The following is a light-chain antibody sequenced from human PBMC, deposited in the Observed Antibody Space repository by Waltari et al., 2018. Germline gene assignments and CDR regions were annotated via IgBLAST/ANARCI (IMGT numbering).Light chain of an antibody. Sequence: QSVLTQPPSASGTPGPRVTISCSGSSSNIGSNYVYWYQHLPGTAPKLHISKNNQRPSGVPARFSGSKSGTSASLAISGLRSEDEADYYCAAWDDSLSGRVFGGGTKLTVL. V-gene: IGLV1-47*01. CDR1: SSNIGSNY. CDR2: KNN. CDR3: AAWDDSLSGRV. J-gene: IGLJ3*02.